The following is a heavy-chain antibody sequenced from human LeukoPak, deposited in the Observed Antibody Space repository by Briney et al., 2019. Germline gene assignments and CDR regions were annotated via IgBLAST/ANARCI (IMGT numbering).Heavy chain of an antibody. Sequence: SETLSLTCTVSGGSISNHYWSWIRQPPGKGLEWIGNIYYGGSTNYNPSLKSRVTISVDRSKNQFSLKLSSVTAADTAVYYCARCVPVTNWFDPWGQGTLVTVSS. CDR2: IYYGGST. J-gene: IGHJ5*02. CDR1: GGSISNHY. V-gene: IGHV4-59*11. D-gene: IGHD4-11*01. CDR3: ARCVPVTNWFDP.